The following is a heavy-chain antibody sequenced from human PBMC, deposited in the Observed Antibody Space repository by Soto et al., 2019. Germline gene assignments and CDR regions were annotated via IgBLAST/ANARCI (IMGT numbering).Heavy chain of an antibody. CDR1: GFTLRTSG. D-gene: IGHD6-25*01. Sequence: PGGSLRLSCVASGFTLRTSGMHWVRQAPSKGLEWVAVISHDGSNQFYAESVKGRFTISRDNSKNMLYLQMNSLRADDSAVYFCAKDSSAAFDYWGRGTVVTVSS. CDR3: AKDSSAAFDY. V-gene: IGHV3-30*18. J-gene: IGHJ4*02. CDR2: ISHDGSNQ.